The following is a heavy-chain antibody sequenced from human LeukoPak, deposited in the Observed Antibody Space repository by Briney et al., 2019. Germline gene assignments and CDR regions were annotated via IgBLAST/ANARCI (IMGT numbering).Heavy chain of an antibody. J-gene: IGHJ5*02. V-gene: IGHV4-39*07. CDR2: ISYSGSS. CDR1: GGSIISTIYY. Sequence: PSETLSLTCTVSGGSIISTIYYWGWIRQSPGKGLDWIGSISYSGSSFCKPSLKSRVTIAVDTSKNQFSLRLSSVTAADTAVYYCARGTVYNWVLRWWFDPWGQGTLVTVSS. CDR3: ARGTVYNWVLRWWFDP. D-gene: IGHD1-20*01.